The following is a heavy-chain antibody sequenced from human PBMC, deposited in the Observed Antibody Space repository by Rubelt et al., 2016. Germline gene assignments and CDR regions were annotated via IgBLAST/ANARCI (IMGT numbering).Heavy chain of an antibody. Sequence: EVQLVESGGGLVQPGGSLRLSCAASGFTFSSYWMHWVRQAPGKGLEWVSVIYSGGSTYYADSVKGRFTISRDNSKNTLYLQMNSLRAEDTAVYYCARGRELYYYGMDVWGQGTTVTVSS. CDR1: GFTFSSYW. D-gene: IGHD1-7*01. CDR2: IYSGGST. J-gene: IGHJ6*02. CDR3: ARGRELYYYGMDV. V-gene: IGHV3-66*01.